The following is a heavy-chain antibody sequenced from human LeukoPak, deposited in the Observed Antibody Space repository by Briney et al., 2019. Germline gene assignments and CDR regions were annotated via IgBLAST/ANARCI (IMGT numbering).Heavy chain of an antibody. CDR3: ARGLGYCSGGRCYSGFDP. CDR1: GFTFSSYW. D-gene: IGHD2-15*01. V-gene: IGHV3-74*01. Sequence: PGGSLRLSCAASGFTFSSYWMHWVRQAPGKGLVWVSRINSDGSSTSYADSVKGRFTISRDNAKNTLYLQMNSLRAEDTAVYYCARGLGYCSGGRCYSGFDPWGQGTLVTVSS. CDR2: INSDGSST. J-gene: IGHJ5*02.